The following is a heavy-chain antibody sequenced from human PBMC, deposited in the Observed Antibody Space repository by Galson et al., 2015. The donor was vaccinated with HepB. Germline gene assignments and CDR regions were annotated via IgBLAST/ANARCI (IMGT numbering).Heavy chain of an antibody. J-gene: IGHJ5*02. CDR2: IWYDGSNK. CDR3: ARDIEAVAGISGGFDP. Sequence: SLRLSCAASGFTFSSYGMHWVRQAPGKGLEWVAVIWYDGSNKYYADSVKGRFTISRDNSKNTLYLQMNSLRAEDTAVYYCARDIEAVAGISGGFDPWGQGTLVTVSS. CDR1: GFTFSSYG. D-gene: IGHD6-19*01. V-gene: IGHV3-33*01.